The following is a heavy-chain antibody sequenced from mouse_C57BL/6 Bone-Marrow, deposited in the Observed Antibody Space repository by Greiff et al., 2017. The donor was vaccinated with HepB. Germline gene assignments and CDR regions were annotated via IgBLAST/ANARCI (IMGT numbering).Heavy chain of an antibody. D-gene: IGHD1-1*01. CDR3: ASYYGSSYYAMDY. Sequence: EVQGVESGGGLVKPGGSLKLSCAASGFTFSSYAMSWVRQTPEKRLEWVATISDGGSYTYYPDNVKGRFTISRDNAKNNLYLQMSHLKSEDKAMYYCASYYGSSYYAMDYWGQGTSVTVSS. CDR1: GFTFSSYA. J-gene: IGHJ4*01. CDR2: ISDGGSYT. V-gene: IGHV5-4*01.